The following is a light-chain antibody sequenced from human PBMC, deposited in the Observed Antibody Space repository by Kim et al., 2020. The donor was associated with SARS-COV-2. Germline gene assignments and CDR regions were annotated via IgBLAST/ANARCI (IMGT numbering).Light chain of an antibody. Sequence: LTQPPSASGSPGQSVTISCTGTSSDVGGYNFVSWYQQHPGKAPKLIIHEVTKRPSGVPDRFSGSKSGNTASLTVSGLQAEDEADYYCSSYAGTSTYVFGSGTKVTVL. J-gene: IGLJ1*01. V-gene: IGLV2-8*01. CDR3: SSYAGTSTYV. CDR2: EVT. CDR1: SSDVGGYNF.